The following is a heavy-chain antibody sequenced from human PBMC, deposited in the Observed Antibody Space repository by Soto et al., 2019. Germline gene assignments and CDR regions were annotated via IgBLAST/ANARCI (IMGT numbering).Heavy chain of an antibody. CDR1: GGTFSSYA. D-gene: IGHD1-1*01. Sequence: QVQLVQSGAEVKKPGSSVKVSCKASGGTFSSYAISWVRQAPGQGLEWMGGIIPIFGTANYAQKFQGRVTITADESTSTAYMELSSLRSEDTAVYYCARGREFPGYNWNSGANWFDPWGQGTLVTVSS. CDR3: ARGREFPGYNWNSGANWFDP. J-gene: IGHJ5*02. CDR2: IIPIFGTA. V-gene: IGHV1-69*12.